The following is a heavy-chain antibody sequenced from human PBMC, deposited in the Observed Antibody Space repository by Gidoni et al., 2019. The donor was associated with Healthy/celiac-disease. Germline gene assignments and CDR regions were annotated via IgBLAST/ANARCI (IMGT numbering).Heavy chain of an antibody. V-gene: IGHV4-34*01. CDR3: ARSGRRYSSSWIGWFDP. D-gene: IGHD6-13*01. Sequence: QVQLQQWGAGLLKPSETLSLTCAVYGGSFSGYYWSWIRQPPGKGLEWIGEINHSGSTNYNPSLKSRVTISVDTSKNKFSLKLSSVTAADTAVYYCARSGRRYSSSWIGWFDPWGQGTLVTVSS. CDR1: GGSFSGYY. CDR2: INHSGST. J-gene: IGHJ5*02.